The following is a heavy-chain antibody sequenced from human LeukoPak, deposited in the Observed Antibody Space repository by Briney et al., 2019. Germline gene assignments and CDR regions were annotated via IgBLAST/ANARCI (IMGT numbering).Heavy chain of an antibody. CDR3: ARELREHGVFDI. D-gene: IGHD1-26*01. V-gene: IGHV3-23*01. J-gene: IGHJ3*02. CDR2: ISGSGGST. Sequence: PGGTLRLSCAASGFTFSSYGMSWVRQAPGKGLEWVSAISGSGGSTYYADSVKGRFTISRDNSKNTVYLQMNSLRAEDTAVYYCARELREHGVFDIWGQGTIVTVSS. CDR1: GFTFSSYG.